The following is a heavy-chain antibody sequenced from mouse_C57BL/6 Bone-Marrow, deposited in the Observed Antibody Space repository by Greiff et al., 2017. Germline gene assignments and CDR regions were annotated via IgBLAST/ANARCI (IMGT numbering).Heavy chain of an antibody. J-gene: IGHJ4*01. CDR3: ARRLLWFHYAMDY. CDR1: GYTFTSYW. V-gene: IGHV1-55*01. Sequence: QVQLKQPGAELVKPGASVKMSCKASGYTFTSYWITWVKQRPGQGLEWIGDIYPGSGSTNYNEKFKSKATLTVDTSSSTAYMQLSSLTSEDSAVYYCARRLLWFHYAMDYWGQGTSVTVSS. D-gene: IGHD2-2*01. CDR2: IYPGSGST.